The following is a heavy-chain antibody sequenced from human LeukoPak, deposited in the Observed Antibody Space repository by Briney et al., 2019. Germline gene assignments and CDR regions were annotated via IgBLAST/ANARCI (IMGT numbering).Heavy chain of an antibody. D-gene: IGHD1-26*01. V-gene: IGHV4-4*07. Sequence: SETLCLTCTVSGAPISDYYWGWIRQPAGKGLEWIGRIYSSGGTNSNPSLETGLTISLDKSENRVSLKLRSVTAADTAVYYCATFSGTYNYFEHWGPEGLGSVSS. J-gene: IGHJ4*02. CDR3: ATFSGTYNYFEH. CDR1: GAPISDYY. CDR2: IYSSGGT.